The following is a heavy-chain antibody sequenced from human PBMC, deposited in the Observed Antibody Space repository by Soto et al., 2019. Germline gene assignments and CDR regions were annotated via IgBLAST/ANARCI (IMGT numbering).Heavy chain of an antibody. CDR2: ISGSGGTT. CDR1: GFTFSSSA. D-gene: IGHD3-16*01. V-gene: IGHV3-23*01. CDR3: AEDWGQHEAPDY. J-gene: IGHJ4*02. Sequence: EVQLLESGGGLVQPGGSLRLSCAASGFTFSSSAMSWVRQAPGKGLEWVSSISGSGGTTYCADSVMGRFTISRDNSNNTLCLQMNSRRAEDTAVDYCAEDWGQHEAPDYWGQGTLVTVSS.